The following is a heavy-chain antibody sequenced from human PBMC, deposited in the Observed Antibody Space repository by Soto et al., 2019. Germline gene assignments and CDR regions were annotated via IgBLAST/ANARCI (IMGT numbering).Heavy chain of an antibody. Sequence: QVQLVESGGGVVQPGRSLRLSCAASGFTFSSYGMHWVRQAPGKGLEWVAVIWYDGSNKYYADSVKGRFTISRDNSKNTLYLQMNSLRAEDTAVYYCVSQQQPFNWFDPWGQGTLVTVSS. CDR3: VSQQQPFNWFDP. V-gene: IGHV3-33*01. CDR2: IWYDGSNK. D-gene: IGHD6-13*01. CDR1: GFTFSSYG. J-gene: IGHJ5*02.